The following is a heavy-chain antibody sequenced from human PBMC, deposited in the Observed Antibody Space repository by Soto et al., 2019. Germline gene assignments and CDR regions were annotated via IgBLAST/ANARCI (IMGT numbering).Heavy chain of an antibody. D-gene: IGHD3-16*01. CDR1: GCSISSYY. Sequence: SETLSLTCTVSGCSISSYYWSWIRQPPWKGLEWIGYIYYSGSTNYNPSLKSRVTISVDTSKNQFSLKLSSVTAADTAVYYCAYLRGFTGYPGDWGQGTLVTVSS. V-gene: IGHV4-59*01. CDR3: AYLRGFTGYPGD. CDR2: IYYSGST. J-gene: IGHJ4*02.